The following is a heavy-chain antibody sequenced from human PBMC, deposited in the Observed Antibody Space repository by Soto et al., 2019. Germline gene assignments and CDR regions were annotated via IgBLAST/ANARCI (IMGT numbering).Heavy chain of an antibody. CDR2: ISSGSTTM. CDR1: GFTFSSYS. Sequence: GGSLRLSCAASGFTFSSYSMSWVRQAPGKGLEWLSYISSGSTTMYYADSVKSRFTISRDNAKNSLYLQMKSLRVEDTAVYYCAKDVGWSLAVAGLFDYWGPGTQVTVSS. CDR3: AKDVGWSLAVAGLFDY. J-gene: IGHJ4*02. V-gene: IGHV3-48*01. D-gene: IGHD6-19*01.